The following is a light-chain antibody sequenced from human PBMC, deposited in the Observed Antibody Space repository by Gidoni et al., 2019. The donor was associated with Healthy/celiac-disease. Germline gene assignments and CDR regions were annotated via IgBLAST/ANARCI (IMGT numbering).Light chain of an antibody. J-gene: IGKJ4*01. Sequence: VMTQSPATLSVSPGERATLSCRASQSVSSNLAWYQQKPGQAPRLLIYGASTRATGIPARFSGSGSGTEFTLTISSLQSEDFAVYYCQQYNNWPPLTFGGGTKVEIK. CDR3: QQYNNWPPLT. CDR2: GAS. CDR1: QSVSSN. V-gene: IGKV3-15*01.